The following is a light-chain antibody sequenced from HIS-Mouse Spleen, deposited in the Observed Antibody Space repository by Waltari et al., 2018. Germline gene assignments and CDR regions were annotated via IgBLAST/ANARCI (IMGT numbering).Light chain of an antibody. CDR2: DAS. CDR1: QSVSSY. CDR3: QQRSNWPLT. Sequence: PASVSGSPGQSITISCRASQSVSSYLAWYQQKPGQAPRLLIYDASNRATGIPARFSGSGSRTDFTLTISSLEPEDFAVYYCQQRSNWPLTFGGGTKVEIK. J-gene: IGKJ4*01. V-gene: IGKV3-11*01.